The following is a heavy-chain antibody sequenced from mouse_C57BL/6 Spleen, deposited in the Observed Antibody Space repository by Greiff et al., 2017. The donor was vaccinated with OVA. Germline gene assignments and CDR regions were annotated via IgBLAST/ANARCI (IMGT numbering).Heavy chain of an antibody. D-gene: IGHD3-3*01. Sequence: LVESGPELVKPGASVKISCKASGYAFSSSWMNWVKQRPGKGLEWIGRIYPGDGDTNYNGKFKGKATLTADKSSSTAYMQLSSLTSEDSAVYFCAREKGPGYFDYWGQGTTLTVSS. CDR3: AREKGPGYFDY. J-gene: IGHJ2*01. CDR2: IYPGDGDT. CDR1: GYAFSSSW. V-gene: IGHV1-82*01.